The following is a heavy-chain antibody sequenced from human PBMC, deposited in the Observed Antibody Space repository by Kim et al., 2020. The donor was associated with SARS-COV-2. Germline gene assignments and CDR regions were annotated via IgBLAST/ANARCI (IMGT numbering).Heavy chain of an antibody. V-gene: IGHV1-18*04. CDR3: ARDTDTYYYGSGSYYTDYFDY. D-gene: IGHD3-10*01. J-gene: IGHJ4*02. CDR1: GYTFTSYG. Sequence: ASVKVSCKASGYTFTSYGISWVRQAPGQGLEWMGWISAYNGNTNYAQKLQGRVTMTTDTSTSTAYMELRSLRSDDTAVYYCARDTDTYYYGSGSYYTDYFDYWGQGTLVTVSS. CDR2: ISAYNGNT.